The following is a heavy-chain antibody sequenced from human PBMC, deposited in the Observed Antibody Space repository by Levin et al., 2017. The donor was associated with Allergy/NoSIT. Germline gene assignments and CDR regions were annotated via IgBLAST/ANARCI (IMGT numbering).Heavy chain of an antibody. CDR1: GFIFSTHA. D-gene: IGHD3-10*01. V-gene: IGHV3-23*01. CDR2: IGNSDDT. J-gene: IGHJ4*02. CDR3: AKSAAYGPPRLHFDN. Sequence: GESLKISCAASGFIFSTHAISWVRQTPGKGLEWVSTIGNSDDTYYADSVKGRFTISRDNSTNTLYLQMNSLRVDDTAVYYCAKSAAYGPPRLHFDNWGQGTLVTVSS.